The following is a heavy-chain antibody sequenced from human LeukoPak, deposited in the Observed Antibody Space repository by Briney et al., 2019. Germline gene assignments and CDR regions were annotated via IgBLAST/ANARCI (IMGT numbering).Heavy chain of an antibody. V-gene: IGHV4-34*01. CDR1: GGSFSGYY. CDR2: INHSGST. D-gene: IGHD3-9*01. Sequence: SETLSLTCAVYGGSFSGYYWSWIRQPPGKGLEWVGEINHSGSTNYNPSLKSRVTISVDTSKNQFSLKLSSVTAADTAVYYCARSEGYDILTGYYHLFDYWGQGTLVTVSS. CDR3: ARSEGYDILTGYYHLFDY. J-gene: IGHJ4*02.